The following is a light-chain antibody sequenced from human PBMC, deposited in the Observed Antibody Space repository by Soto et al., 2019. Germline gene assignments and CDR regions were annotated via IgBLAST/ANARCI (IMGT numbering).Light chain of an antibody. CDR3: QQRSSWPLT. Sequence: EIVLTQSPGTLSLSPGERATLSCRASQSVSSSYLAWYQQRPGQAPRLVISGASSRATGIPDRFSGGGSGTDFTLTISRLEAEDFAVYYCQQRSSWPLTFGQGTRLEIK. J-gene: IGKJ5*01. V-gene: IGKV3D-20*02. CDR1: QSVSSSY. CDR2: GAS.